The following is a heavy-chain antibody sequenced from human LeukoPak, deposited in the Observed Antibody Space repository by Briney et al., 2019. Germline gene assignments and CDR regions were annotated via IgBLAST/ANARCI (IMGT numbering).Heavy chain of an antibody. D-gene: IGHD3-16*01. Sequence: SQTPSLTCAISGDIVSSNSATWDWIRQSPSRGLEWLGRTYHRSKWYNDYAVSVKTRVTINPDTSKNQFSLQLNSVTPEDTAVYYCAREGSDGYLFDYWGQGSLVIVSS. V-gene: IGHV6-1*01. CDR2: TYHRSKWYN. CDR1: GDIVSSNSAT. J-gene: IGHJ4*02. CDR3: AREGSDGYLFDY.